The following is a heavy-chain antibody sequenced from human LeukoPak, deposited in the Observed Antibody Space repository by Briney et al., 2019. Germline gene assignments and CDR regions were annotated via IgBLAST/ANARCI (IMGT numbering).Heavy chain of an antibody. Sequence: ASVKVSCKASGYTFTGYYMHWVRQAPGQGLEWMGWINPNSGGTNYAQKFQGRVTMTRDTSISTAYMELSRLRSDDTAVYYCARGRDWGEQWELPLIDYWGQGTLVTVSS. CDR3: ARGRDWGEQWELPLIDY. D-gene: IGHD1-26*01. CDR1: GYTFTGYY. V-gene: IGHV1-2*02. CDR2: INPNSGGT. J-gene: IGHJ4*02.